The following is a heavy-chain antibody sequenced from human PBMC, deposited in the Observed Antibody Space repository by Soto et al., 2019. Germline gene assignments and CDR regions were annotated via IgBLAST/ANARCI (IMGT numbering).Heavy chain of an antibody. CDR1: GFTFSSYG. V-gene: IGHV3-30*18. J-gene: IGHJ5*02. Sequence: QVQLVESGGGVVQPGRSLRLSCAASGFTFSSYGMHWVRQAPGKGLEWVAVISYDGSNKYCADSVKGRFTISRDNSKNTLYLQMNSLRAEDTAVYYCAKDSPTIFGVVLSGGWFDPWGQGTLVTVSS. CDR3: AKDSPTIFGVVLSGGWFDP. CDR2: ISYDGSNK. D-gene: IGHD3-3*01.